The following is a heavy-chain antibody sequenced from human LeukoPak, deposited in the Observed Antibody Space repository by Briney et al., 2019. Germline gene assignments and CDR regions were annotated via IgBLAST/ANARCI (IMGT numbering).Heavy chain of an antibody. CDR1: GYTFTGYY. J-gene: IGHJ5*02. V-gene: IGHV1-2*02. CDR2: INPNSGGT. Sequence: ASVKVSCKASGYTFTGYYMHWVRQAPGQGLEWMGWINPNSGGTNYAQKFQGRVTMTRDTSISTAYMELSRLRSDDTAVYYCAGVGSELGYCSSTSCYNPWGQGTLVTVSS. D-gene: IGHD2-2*02. CDR3: AGVGSELGYCSSTSCYNP.